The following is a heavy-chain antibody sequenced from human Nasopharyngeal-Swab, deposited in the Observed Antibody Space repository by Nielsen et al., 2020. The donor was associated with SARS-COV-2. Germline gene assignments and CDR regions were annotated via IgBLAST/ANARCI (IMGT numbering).Heavy chain of an antibody. J-gene: IGHJ3*02. Sequence: GGSLRLSCAASGFTFSSYWMSWVRQAPGKGLEWVANIKQDGSEKYYVDSVKGRFTISRDNAKNSLYLQMNSPRAEDAAVYYCARDLRSSGWYRAFDIWGQGTMVTVSS. CDR3: ARDLRSSGWYRAFDI. CDR1: GFTFSSYW. V-gene: IGHV3-7*01. D-gene: IGHD6-19*01. CDR2: IKQDGSEK.